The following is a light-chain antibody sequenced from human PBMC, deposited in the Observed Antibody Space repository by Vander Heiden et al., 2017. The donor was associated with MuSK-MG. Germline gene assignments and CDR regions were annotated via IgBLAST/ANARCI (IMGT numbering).Light chain of an antibody. CDR1: HFISNW. CDR3: QQAKIVPST. CDR2: ETS. V-gene: IGKV1-12*01. J-gene: IGKJ4*01. Sequence: DIQMTQSPSSASASVGDTVTITCRASHFISNWLAWYQQKPGKAPILLIYETSTLDRGVPSRFSGSGFGTEFTLTIYNLQPEDSATYFCQQAKIVPSTFGGGTKVEI.